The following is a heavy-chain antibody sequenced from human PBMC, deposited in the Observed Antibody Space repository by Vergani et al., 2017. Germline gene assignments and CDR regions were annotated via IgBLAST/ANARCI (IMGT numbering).Heavy chain of an antibody. D-gene: IGHD3-10*01. CDR1: GGSITSSSYY. CDR3: AXSRIYYGAGSPDY. J-gene: IGHJ4*02. V-gene: IGHV4-61*05. CDR2: VSFRGDT. Sequence: QLHLQESGPGLVKPSETLFLTCTVSGGSITSSSYYWGWIRQPPGKGLEWMGYVSFRGDTLYDPSVKGRMTISLNTSSNQFSLYLTSVTAADTAVYYCAXSRIYYGAGSPDYWGQGTLVTVSS.